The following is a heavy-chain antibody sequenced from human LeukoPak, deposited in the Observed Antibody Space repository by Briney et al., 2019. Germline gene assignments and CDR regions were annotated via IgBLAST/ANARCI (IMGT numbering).Heavy chain of an antibody. CDR3: AREQRELLDY. Sequence: PGGSLRLSCAASGFTFSSYAMSWVRQAPGKGLEWVANIKQDGSEKCYVDSVKGRFTISRDNAKNSLYLQLNSLRAEDTAVYYCAREQRELLDYWGQGTLVTVSS. D-gene: IGHD1-26*01. J-gene: IGHJ4*02. CDR2: IKQDGSEK. V-gene: IGHV3-7*03. CDR1: GFTFSSYA.